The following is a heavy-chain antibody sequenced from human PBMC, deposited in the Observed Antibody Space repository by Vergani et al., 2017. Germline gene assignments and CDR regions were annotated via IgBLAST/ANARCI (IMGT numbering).Heavy chain of an antibody. CDR1: GYSITNYW. CDR2: IYAGDSDV. CDR3: AKTHDLSSLYSSYNWFDP. J-gene: IGHJ5*02. Sequence: EVQLVQSGAEVKTPGESLKISCQGSGYSITNYWIAWVRQRPGKGLEWMGIIYAGDSDVRYSPSFQDQVTMSVDKSLSTAYLQWSSLKASDTATYYCAKTHDLSSLYSSYNWFDPCGQGTQVTVSS. D-gene: IGHD3-3*01. V-gene: IGHV5-51*03.